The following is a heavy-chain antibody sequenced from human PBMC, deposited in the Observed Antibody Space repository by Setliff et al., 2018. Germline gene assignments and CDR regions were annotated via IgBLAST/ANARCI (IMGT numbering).Heavy chain of an antibody. V-gene: IGHV4-34*01. CDR3: ARGADYHDTSGYSH. CDR1: GGSFGYYY. CDR2: INHSGST. Sequence: PSETLSLTCAVYGGSFGYYYWTWIRQPPGKGLEWIGEINHSGSTNYNPSLKSRVTISVDTSKNQFSLKVNSVTAADTAVYYCARGADYHDTSGYSHWGQGTLVTVSS. J-gene: IGHJ4*02. D-gene: IGHD3-22*01.